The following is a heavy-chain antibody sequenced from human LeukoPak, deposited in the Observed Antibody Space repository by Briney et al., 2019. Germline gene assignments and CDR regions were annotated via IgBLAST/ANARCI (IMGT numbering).Heavy chain of an antibody. CDR1: VYTFTNYA. D-gene: IGHD4-17*01. CDR2: MNADNGNT. Sequence: AAVKESFQCTVYTFTNYAMHWLRPAPAQRREWMGWMNADNGNTKYSQKFQGRVTITRDTSASTAYMGLSSLRSEDTAVYYCAIDPHGDYYFDCWGQGTLVTVSS. V-gene: IGHV1-3*01. J-gene: IGHJ4*02. CDR3: AIDPHGDYYFDC.